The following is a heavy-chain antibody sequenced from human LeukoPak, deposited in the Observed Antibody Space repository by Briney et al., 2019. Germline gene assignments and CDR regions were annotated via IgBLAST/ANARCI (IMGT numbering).Heavy chain of an antibody. J-gene: IGHJ6*02. Sequence: PGGSLRLSCAASGFTFSSYSMNWVRQAPGKGLEWVSYISRSGSSTYYADSAEGRFIISRDNAKNSLYLQMNGLRDEDTAVYYCANILPSRGLQKDYYYYYGMDVWGQGTTVTVSS. CDR1: GFTFSSYS. CDR3: ANILPSRGLQKDYYYYYGMDV. D-gene: IGHD3-9*01. CDR2: ISRSGSST. V-gene: IGHV3-48*02.